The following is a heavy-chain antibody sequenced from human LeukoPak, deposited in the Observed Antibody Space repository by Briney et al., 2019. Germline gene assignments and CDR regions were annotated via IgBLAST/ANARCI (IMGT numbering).Heavy chain of an antibody. J-gene: IGHJ4*02. V-gene: IGHV4-4*07. D-gene: IGHD3-10*01. CDR1: GGSISSYY. CDR3: ARVAYYYGSGSYEDYYFDY. CDR2: IYTSGST. Sequence: SEGLSLTCTVSGGSISSYYWSWIRQPAGKGLEWIRRIYTSGSTNYNPSLKSRVTMSVDTSKNQFSLGLSSVTAADTAVYYCARVAYYYGSGSYEDYYFDYWGQGTLVTVSS.